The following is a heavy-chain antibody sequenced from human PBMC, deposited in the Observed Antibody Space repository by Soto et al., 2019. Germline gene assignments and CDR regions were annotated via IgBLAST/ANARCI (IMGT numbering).Heavy chain of an antibody. V-gene: IGHV3-23*01. D-gene: IGHD3-10*01. J-gene: IGHJ4*02. Sequence: EVQLSEAGGNLIQPGGSLRLSCAASGFTFSSYAMSWVRQAPGQGLEWLSAISGPGATIYYADSVKGRFTISRDNSKNTLYLQMNSLTAEDTAVYYCAKMLTMVRGVTGLRDFDFWGQGTLVTVSS. CDR3: AKMLTMVRGVTGLRDFDF. CDR1: GFTFSSYA. CDR2: ISGPGATI.